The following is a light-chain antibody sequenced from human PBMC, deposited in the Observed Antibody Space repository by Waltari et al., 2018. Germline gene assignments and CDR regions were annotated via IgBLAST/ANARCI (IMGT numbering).Light chain of an antibody. V-gene: IGKV1-33*01. Sequence: DIQMTQSPSSLSASLGDRVTITCQASQDITNYLNWYQQKPGKAPKLLISDASTLEPGVPSRFSGTGSGTHFTFIISSLQPEDIGTYYCQHYDSPPYAFGQGTKVEMK. J-gene: IGKJ2*01. CDR2: DAS. CDR3: QHYDSPPYA. CDR1: QDITNY.